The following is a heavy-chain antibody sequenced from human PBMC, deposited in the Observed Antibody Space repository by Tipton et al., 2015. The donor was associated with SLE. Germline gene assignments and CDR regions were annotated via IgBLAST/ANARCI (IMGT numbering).Heavy chain of an antibody. CDR3: ARTEQGTGSYYHLVLEI. CDR2: IHYSGST. D-gene: IGHD3-10*01. V-gene: IGHV4-39*07. J-gene: IGHJ4*02. Sequence: TLSITCTVSGGTISSKNYYWGWIRQPPGKGLEWIGSIHYSGSTYDNPSFTSRVTISVDTSKNQFSLKLSSGTAADTAVYYCARTEQGTGSYYHLVLEIWGQLTLVTVSS. CDR1: GGTISSKNYY.